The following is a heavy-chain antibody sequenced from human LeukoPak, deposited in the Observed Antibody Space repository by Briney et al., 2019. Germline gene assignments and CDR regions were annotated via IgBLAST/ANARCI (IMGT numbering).Heavy chain of an antibody. V-gene: IGHV4-59*02. CDR2: IHYSGGA. Sequence: SETLSLTCTVSGGSVTTYHWTWIRQPPGKGLEWIGHIHYSGGADYSPSLKSRVSISLDTSKNHFSLRLTSVTAADTALYYCARDIYYYDSSGSQTLDYWGQGPLVTVSS. CDR3: ARDIYYYDSSGSQTLDY. D-gene: IGHD3-22*01. CDR1: GGSVTTYH. J-gene: IGHJ4*02.